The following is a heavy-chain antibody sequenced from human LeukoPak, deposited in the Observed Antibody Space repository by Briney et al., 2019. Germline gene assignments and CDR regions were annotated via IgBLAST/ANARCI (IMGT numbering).Heavy chain of an antibody. J-gene: IGHJ4*02. D-gene: IGHD6-19*01. CDR2: IYFSGST. CDR3: ARYQYSSGWYYFDY. CDR1: GGSISSGGYY. Sequence: SQTLSLTCTVFGGSISSGGYYWSWIRQHPGKGLEWIGYIYFSGSTYYNPSLKSRLTISVDTSKNQFSLRLTSVTAADTAVYYCARYQYSSGWYYFDYWGQGTLVTVSS. V-gene: IGHV4-31*03.